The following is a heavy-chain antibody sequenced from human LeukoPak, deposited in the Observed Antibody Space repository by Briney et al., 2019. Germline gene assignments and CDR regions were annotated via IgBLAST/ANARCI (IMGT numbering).Heavy chain of an antibody. CDR3: ARLKVGSGGYYFHEF. V-gene: IGHV4-59*08. CDR2: IYYTGST. D-gene: IGHD1-26*01. J-gene: IGHJ4*02. Sequence: PSETLSLTCTVSGGSLSGYYWSWIRQPPGKGLEWIGYIYYTGSTNYNPSLKSRVTISLDTSKNQFSLSLSSVTAADTAVYYCARLKVGSGGYYFHEFWGQGTLVTVSS. CDR1: GGSLSGYY.